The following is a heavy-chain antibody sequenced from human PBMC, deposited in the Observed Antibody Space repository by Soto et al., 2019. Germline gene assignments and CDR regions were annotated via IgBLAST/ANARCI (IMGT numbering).Heavy chain of an antibody. Sequence: QVQLVESGGGVVQPGRSLRLSCAASGFTFSSYGMHWVRQAPGKGLEWVAVMSYDGSNKYYADSVKGRFTISRDNSKNTLYLQMNSLRAEDTAVYYCAKGLAYCGGDCYSHFDLWGRGTLVIVSS. CDR1: GFTFSSYG. CDR2: MSYDGSNK. D-gene: IGHD2-21*02. CDR3: AKGLAYCGGDCYSHFDL. V-gene: IGHV3-30*18. J-gene: IGHJ2*01.